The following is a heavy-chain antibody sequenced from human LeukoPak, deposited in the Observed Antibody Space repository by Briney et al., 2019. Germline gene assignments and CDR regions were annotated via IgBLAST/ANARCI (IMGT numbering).Heavy chain of an antibody. V-gene: IGHV3-30*18. J-gene: IGHJ4*02. CDR2: ISYDGSNK. Sequence: PGGPLRLSCAASGFTFSSYGMHWVRQAPGKGLEWVAVISYDGSNKYYADSVKGRFTISRDNSKNTLYLQMNSLRAEDTAVYYCAKDESRYCSGGSCYDLGYWGQGTLVTVSS. CDR3: AKDESRYCSGGSCYDLGY. D-gene: IGHD2-15*01. CDR1: GFTFSSYG.